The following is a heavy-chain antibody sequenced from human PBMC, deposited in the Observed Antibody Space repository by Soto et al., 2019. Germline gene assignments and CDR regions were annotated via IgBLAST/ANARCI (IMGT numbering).Heavy chain of an antibody. D-gene: IGHD2-2*01. CDR3: ASTCFSTSCPFLDDAFDI. CDR1: GFTFSSYG. CDR2: IWYDGSNK. J-gene: IGHJ3*02. V-gene: IGHV3-33*01. Sequence: GGSLRLSCAASGFTFSSYGMHWVRQAPGKGLEWVAVIWYDGSNKYYADSVKGRFTISRDNSKNTLYLQMNSLRAEDTAVYYCASTCFSTSCPFLDDAFDIWGQGTMVTVSS.